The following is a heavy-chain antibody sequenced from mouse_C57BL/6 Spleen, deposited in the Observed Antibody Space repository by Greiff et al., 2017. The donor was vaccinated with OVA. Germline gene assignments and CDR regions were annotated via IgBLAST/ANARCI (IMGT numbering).Heavy chain of an antibody. J-gene: IGHJ3*01. CDR3: ARYYEYDEGWFAY. CDR2: IRNIANGYTT. D-gene: IGHD2-4*01. V-gene: IGHV7-3*01. Sequence: EVKLMESGGGLVQPGGSLSLSCAASGFTFTDYYMSWVRQPPGKALEWLGFIRNIANGYTTEYSASVKGRFTISRDNSQSILYLQMNALRAEDSATYYCARYYEYDEGWFAYWGQGTLVTVSA. CDR1: GFTFTDYY.